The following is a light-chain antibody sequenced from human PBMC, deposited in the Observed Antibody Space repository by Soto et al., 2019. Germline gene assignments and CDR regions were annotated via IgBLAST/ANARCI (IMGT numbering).Light chain of an antibody. CDR1: QSITYY. V-gene: IGKV1-39*01. CDR2: GAS. J-gene: IGKJ3*01. Sequence: DIQMTQSPSSLSASVGDRVTITCRASQSITYYLNWYQQKPGKAPKLLIYGASSLQSGVPSRFSGSGSGTDFTLTISSLQPEDFAAYYCQQSYSTLFTFGPGTKVDN. CDR3: QQSYSTLFT.